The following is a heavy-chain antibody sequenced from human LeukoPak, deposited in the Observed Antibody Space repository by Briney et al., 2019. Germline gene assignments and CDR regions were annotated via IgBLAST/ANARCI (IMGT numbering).Heavy chain of an antibody. J-gene: IGHJ6*02. CDR2: ISAYNGNT. V-gene: IGHV1-18*01. CDR3: ARPNDSGWPLGVMDV. D-gene: IGHD6-19*01. Sequence: ASVKVSCKASGYTFTNYAISWVRQAPGQGLAWMGWISAYNGNTNYAQKLQGRVTMTTDASTSTAYMELRSLRSDDTAVYYCARPNDSGWPLGVMDVWGQGTTVTVSS. CDR1: GYTFTNYA.